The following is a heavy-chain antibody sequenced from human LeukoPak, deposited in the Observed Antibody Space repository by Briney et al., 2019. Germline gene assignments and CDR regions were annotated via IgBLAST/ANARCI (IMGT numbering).Heavy chain of an antibody. CDR3: AREYGDYVVGLVWFDP. J-gene: IGHJ5*02. CDR2: INTNTGNP. D-gene: IGHD4-17*01. V-gene: IGHV7-4-1*02. CDR1: GYTFTSYA. Sequence: GGSLRLSCKASGYTFTSYAMNWVRQAPGQGLEWMGWINTNTGNPTYAQGFTGRFVFSLDTSVSTAYLQISSLRAEDTAVYYCAREYGDYVVGLVWFDPWGQGTLVTVSS.